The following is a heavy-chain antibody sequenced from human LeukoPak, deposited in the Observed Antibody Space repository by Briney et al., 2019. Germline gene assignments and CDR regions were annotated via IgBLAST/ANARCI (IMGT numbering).Heavy chain of an antibody. CDR1: GGSISSYY. Sequence: PSETLSLTCTVSGGSISSYYWSWIRQPPGKGLEWIGYIYYSGGTNYNPSLKSRVTISVDTSKNQFSLKLSSVTAADTAVYYCARVGCSGGSCYSGYYYGMDVWGQGTTVTVSS. CDR2: IYYSGGT. CDR3: ARVGCSGGSCYSGYYYGMDV. D-gene: IGHD2-15*01. J-gene: IGHJ6*02. V-gene: IGHV4-59*08.